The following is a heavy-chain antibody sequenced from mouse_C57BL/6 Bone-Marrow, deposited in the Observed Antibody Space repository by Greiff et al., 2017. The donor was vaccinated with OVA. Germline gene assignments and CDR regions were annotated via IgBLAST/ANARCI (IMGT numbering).Heavy chain of an antibody. Sequence: EVQLQQSVAELVRPGASVKLSCTASGFNIKNTYMHWVKQRPEQGLEWIGRIDPANGNTKYAPKFKGKATITADTSSHTAYLQLSSLTSEDTAIYYCARVFITTVVATRYFDVWGTGTTVTVSS. V-gene: IGHV14-3*01. CDR1: GFNIKNTY. CDR2: IDPANGNT. D-gene: IGHD1-1*01. CDR3: ARVFITTVVATRYFDV. J-gene: IGHJ1*03.